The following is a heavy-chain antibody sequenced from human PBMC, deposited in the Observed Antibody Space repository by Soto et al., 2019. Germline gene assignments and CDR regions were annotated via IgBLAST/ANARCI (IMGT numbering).Heavy chain of an antibody. CDR1: GYTFTSYG. Sequence: SVKVSCKASGYTFTSYGISWVRQAPGQGLEWMGGIIPIFGTANYAQKFQGRVTITADESTSTAYMELRSLRSDDTAVDYCARDRALELGDYWGQRTLDTVS. V-gene: IGHV1-69*13. CDR2: IIPIFGTA. J-gene: IGHJ4*02. D-gene: IGHD1-26*01. CDR3: ARDRALELGDY.